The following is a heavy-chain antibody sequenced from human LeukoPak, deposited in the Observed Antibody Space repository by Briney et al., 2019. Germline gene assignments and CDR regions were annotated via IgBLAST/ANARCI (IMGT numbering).Heavy chain of an antibody. CDR3: ARRPEQWLSNWFDP. CDR2: ISYSGST. D-gene: IGHD6-19*01. Sequence: SQTLSLTRTVSGGSISTSGFYWSWIRQPPGKGLEWIGSISYSGSTYYNPSLKSRVTISVDTSKNQFSLKLSSVTAADTAVYYCARRPEQWLSNWFDPWGQGTLVTVSS. CDR1: GGSISTSGFY. V-gene: IGHV4-39*01. J-gene: IGHJ5*02.